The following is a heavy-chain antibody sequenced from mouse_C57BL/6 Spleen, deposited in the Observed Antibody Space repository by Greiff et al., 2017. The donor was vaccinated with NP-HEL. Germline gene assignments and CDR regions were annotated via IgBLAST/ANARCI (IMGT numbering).Heavy chain of an antibody. D-gene: IGHD2-4*01. Sequence: EVQLVESGGGLVQPKGSLKLSCAASGFTFNTYAMHWVRQAPGKGLEWVARIRSKSSNYATYYADSVKDRFTISRDDSQSMLYLQMNNLKTEDTAMYYCVRVHLYDYDGEGYAMDYWGQGTSVTVSS. CDR1: GFTFNTYA. CDR3: VRVHLYDYDGEGYAMDY. J-gene: IGHJ4*01. V-gene: IGHV10-3*01. CDR2: IRSKSSNYAT.